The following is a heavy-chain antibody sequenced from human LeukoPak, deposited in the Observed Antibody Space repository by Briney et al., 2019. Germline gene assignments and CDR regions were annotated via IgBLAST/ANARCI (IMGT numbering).Heavy chain of an antibody. J-gene: IGHJ4*02. CDR1: AFTFSSYG. Sequence: GGSLRLSCAASAFTFSSYGMHWVRQAPGKGLEWVSAISGSGGSTYYADSVKGRFTISRDNSKNTLYLQMNSLRAEDTAVYYCAKGGLRLVRGPPRWYFDYWGQGTLVTVSS. D-gene: IGHD6-19*01. CDR3: AKGGLRLVRGPPRWYFDY. CDR2: ISGSGGST. V-gene: IGHV3-23*01.